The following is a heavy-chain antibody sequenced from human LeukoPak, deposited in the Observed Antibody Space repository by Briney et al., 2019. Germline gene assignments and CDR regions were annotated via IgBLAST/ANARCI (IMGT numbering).Heavy chain of an antibody. CDR3: AKDMPPPPGTESFDY. V-gene: IGHV3-23*01. CDR2: VSGSATKT. J-gene: IGHJ4*02. Sequence: PGGSLRLSCAASGFTFSSYVMCWVRQAPGKGLEWVAGVSGSATKTYYADSVKGRFTISRDKSKSTFYLHMNNLRAEDTAVYYCAKDMPPPPGTESFDYWGQGTLVTVSS. D-gene: IGHD6-13*01. CDR1: GFTFSSYV.